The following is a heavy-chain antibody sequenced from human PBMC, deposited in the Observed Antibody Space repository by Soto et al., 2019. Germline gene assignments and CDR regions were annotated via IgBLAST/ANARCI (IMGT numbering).Heavy chain of an antibody. J-gene: IGHJ5*02. CDR2: ISGSGGST. CDR3: AKDPPGMVGATTTPDWFDP. CDR1: GFTFSSYA. Sequence: EVQLLESGGGLVQPGGSLRLSCAASGFTFSSYAMSWVRQAPGKGLEWVSAISGSGGSTYYPDSVKGRFTISRDNSKNTLYLPMNRLRAEDTAVYYCAKDPPGMVGATTTPDWFDPWGQGTLVTVSS. V-gene: IGHV3-23*01. D-gene: IGHD1-26*01.